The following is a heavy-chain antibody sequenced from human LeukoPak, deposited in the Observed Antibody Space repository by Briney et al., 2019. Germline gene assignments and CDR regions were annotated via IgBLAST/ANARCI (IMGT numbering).Heavy chain of an antibody. J-gene: IGHJ3*02. Sequence: SETLSLTCTVSGGSISSYYWSWIRQPAGKGLEWIGRIYTSGSTNYNPSLKSRVTMSVDTSKNQFSLKLSSVTAADTAVYYCARGGAIVVLYEYAFDIWGQGTMVTVSS. CDR1: GGSISSYY. D-gene: IGHD3-22*01. CDR3: ARGGAIVVLYEYAFDI. CDR2: IYTSGST. V-gene: IGHV4-4*07.